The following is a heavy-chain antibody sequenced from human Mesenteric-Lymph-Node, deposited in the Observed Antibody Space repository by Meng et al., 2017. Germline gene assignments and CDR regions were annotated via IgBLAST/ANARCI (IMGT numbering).Heavy chain of an antibody. CDR3: ARGGYSSSPWHLDY. CDR1: GFTFSSYA. CDR2: ISGSGGST. V-gene: IGHV3-23*01. D-gene: IGHD6-13*01. Sequence: GESLKISCAASGFTFSSYAMNWVRQAPGKGLEWVSGISGSGGSTYYADSVTGRFTISRDNSKNTLYLQMNSLRAEDTAVYYCARGGYSSSPWHLDYWGQGTLVTVSS. J-gene: IGHJ4*02.